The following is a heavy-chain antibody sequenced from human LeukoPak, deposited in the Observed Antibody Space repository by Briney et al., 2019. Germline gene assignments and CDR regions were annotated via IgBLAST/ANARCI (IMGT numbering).Heavy chain of an antibody. CDR3: ARVFGDYDFWSGSRRANWFDP. CDR2: IYYSGST. V-gene: IGHV4-59*01. Sequence: SETLSLTCTVSGGSISDYYWSWIRQPPAQGLELNGYIYYSGSTNYNPSLKSRVTVSVDTSKKQFSLKLSSVTAADTAVYYCARVFGDYDFWSGSRRANWFDPWGQGTLVTVSS. J-gene: IGHJ5*02. D-gene: IGHD3-3*01. CDR1: GGSISDYY.